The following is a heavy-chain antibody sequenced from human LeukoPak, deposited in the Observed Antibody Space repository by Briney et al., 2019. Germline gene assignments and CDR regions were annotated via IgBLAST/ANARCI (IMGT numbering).Heavy chain of an antibody. CDR1: GFTFSSYG. Sequence: GGSLRLSCAASGFTFSSYGMHWVRQAPGKGLEWVAVISYDGSNKYYADSVKGRFTISRDNSKNTLYLQMNSLRAEDTAVYYCAKATYGSPDYWGQGTLVTVSS. D-gene: IGHD4-17*01. CDR2: ISYDGSNK. CDR3: AKATYGSPDY. J-gene: IGHJ4*02. V-gene: IGHV3-30*18.